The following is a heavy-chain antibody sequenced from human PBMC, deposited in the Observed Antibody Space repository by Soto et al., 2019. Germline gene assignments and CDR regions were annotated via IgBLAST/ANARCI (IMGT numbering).Heavy chain of an antibody. V-gene: IGHV3-53*02. Sequence: EVQLVATGGGLIQPGGSLRLSCAASGFIVSSNYMNWVRQAPGKGLEWLSCIFGGGSKYYADSVEGRFTISRDNSKNTVYLQMSSLRADDTAMYYCATAGQELQLASDYWGQGTLVTVSS. J-gene: IGHJ4*02. D-gene: IGHD6-13*01. CDR3: ATAGQELQLASDY. CDR1: GFIVSSNY. CDR2: IFGGGSK.